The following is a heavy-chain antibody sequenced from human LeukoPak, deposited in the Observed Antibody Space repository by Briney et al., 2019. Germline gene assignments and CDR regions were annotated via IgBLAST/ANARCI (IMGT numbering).Heavy chain of an antibody. V-gene: IGHV3-7*03. CDR2: INQDGSEK. CDR3: ARDGYGDYGDY. D-gene: IGHD4-17*01. CDR1: GFTFDDYW. Sequence: GGSLRLSCGASGFTFDDYWMSWVRQAPGQGLEWVANINQDGSEKYYLDSAKGRFTISRDNARNSLYLQVNSLRAEDTALYYCARDGYGDYGDYWGQGTLVTVSS. J-gene: IGHJ4*02.